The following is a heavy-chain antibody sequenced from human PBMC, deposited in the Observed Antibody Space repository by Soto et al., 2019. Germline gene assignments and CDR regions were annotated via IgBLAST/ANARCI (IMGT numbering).Heavy chain of an antibody. D-gene: IGHD3-9*01. Sequence: GGSLRLSCAASGFTFSSYGMHWVRQAPGKGLEWVAVISYDGSNKYYADSVKGRFTISRDNSKNTLYLQMNSLRAEDTAVYYCAKSRYFDWLSPSYYMDVWGKGTTVTVSS. CDR2: ISYDGSNK. V-gene: IGHV3-30*18. CDR1: GFTFSSYG. CDR3: AKSRYFDWLSPSYYMDV. J-gene: IGHJ6*03.